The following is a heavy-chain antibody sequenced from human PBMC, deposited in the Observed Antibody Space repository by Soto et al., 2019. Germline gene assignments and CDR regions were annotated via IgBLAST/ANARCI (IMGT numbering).Heavy chain of an antibody. V-gene: IGHV1-69*13. CDR3: ARAPDIFGGNGFDP. CDR2: IIPIFGTA. J-gene: IGHJ5*02. CDR1: GVTFSSYP. Sequence: SVKVSGKASGVTFSSYPISWLRQAPGQGLEWMGGIIPIFGTANYAQKFQGRVTITADESTSTAYMELSSLRSEDTAVYYCARAPDIFGGNGFDPWGQGTLVTVSS. D-gene: IGHD3-3*02.